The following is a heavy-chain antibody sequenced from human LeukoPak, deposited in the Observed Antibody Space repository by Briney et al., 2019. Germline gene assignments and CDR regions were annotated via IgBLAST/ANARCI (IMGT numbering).Heavy chain of an antibody. CDR3: ARDSAVAAGYYGMDV. CDR2: ISYDGSNK. Sequence: SGGSLRLSCAASGFTFSSYAMHWVRQAPGKGLEWVAVISYDGSNKYYADSVKGRFTISRDNSKNTLYLQMNSLRAEDTAVYYYARDSAVAAGYYGMDVWGQGTTVTVSS. CDR1: GFTFSSYA. J-gene: IGHJ6*02. V-gene: IGHV3-30-3*01. D-gene: IGHD6-19*01.